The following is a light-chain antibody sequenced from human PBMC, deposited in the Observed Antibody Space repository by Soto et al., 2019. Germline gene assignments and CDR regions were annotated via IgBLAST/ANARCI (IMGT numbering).Light chain of an antibody. CDR1: QSISSRY. CDR3: QQYGGSPPMYT. V-gene: IGKV3-20*01. CDR2: GAS. J-gene: IGKJ2*01. Sequence: EIVLTQSPGTLSLSPGERATLSCRASQSISSRYLVWYQQKPGQAPRLLIYGASSRATGIPDRFGGSGSGTDFTLTISRLEPEDFAVYYCQQYGGSPPMYTYGQGTRLEIK.